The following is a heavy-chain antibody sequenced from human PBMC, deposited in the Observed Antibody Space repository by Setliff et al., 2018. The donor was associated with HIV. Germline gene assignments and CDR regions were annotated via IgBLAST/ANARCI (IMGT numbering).Heavy chain of an antibody. CDR3: AKDSHYSRYSSSWGIFDY. D-gene: IGHD6-13*01. V-gene: IGHV3-33*03. Sequence: SGGSLRLSCAASGFTFNSYPMHWVRQAPGKGLEWVAVIWFDGSTEYYADSMKGRFTISRDNSKATVYLQMNSLRAEDTAVYYCAKDSHYSRYSSSWGIFDYWGQGILVTVSS. CDR1: GFTFNSYP. CDR2: IWFDGSTE. J-gene: IGHJ4*02.